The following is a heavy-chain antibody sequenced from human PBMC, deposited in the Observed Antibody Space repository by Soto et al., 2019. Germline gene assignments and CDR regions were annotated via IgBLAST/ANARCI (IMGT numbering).Heavy chain of an antibody. J-gene: IGHJ4*02. Sequence: GGSLRLSCAASGFTFSSYAVSWVRQAPGKGLEWVSAISGSGGSTYYADSVKGRFTISRDNSKNTLYLQMNSLRAEDTAVYYCAKYLVTVTTLSYFDYWGQGTLVTVSS. V-gene: IGHV3-23*01. CDR3: AKYLVTVTTLSYFDY. CDR1: GFTFSSYA. D-gene: IGHD4-17*01. CDR2: ISGSGGST.